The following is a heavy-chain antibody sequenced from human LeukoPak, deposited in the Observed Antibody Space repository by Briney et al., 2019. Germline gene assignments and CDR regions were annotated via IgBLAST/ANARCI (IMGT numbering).Heavy chain of an antibody. J-gene: IGHJ4*02. CDR2: ISYDGSNK. CDR1: GFTFSSYG. V-gene: IGHV3-30*18. D-gene: IGHD6-6*01. CDR3: AKPYSSSPRYFDY. Sequence: GRSLRLSCAASGFTFSSYGMHWVRQAPGKGLEWVAVISYDGSNKYYADSVKGRFTISRDNSKNTLSLQMNSLRAEDTAVCYCAKPYSSSPRYFDYWGQGTLVTVSS.